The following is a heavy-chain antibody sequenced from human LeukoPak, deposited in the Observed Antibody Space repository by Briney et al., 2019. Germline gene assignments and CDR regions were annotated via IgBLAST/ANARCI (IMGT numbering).Heavy chain of an antibody. CDR2: IYHSGST. J-gene: IGHJ4*02. V-gene: IGHV4-38-2*02. CDR3: ARGNPSSSFDY. Sequence: SETLSLTCTVSGYSISSGYYWGWIRQPPGKGLEWIGSIYHSGSTYYNPSLKSRVTISVDTSKNQFSLKLSSVTAADTAVYYCARGNPSSSFDYWGQGTLVTVSS. D-gene: IGHD6-13*01. CDR1: GYSISSGYY.